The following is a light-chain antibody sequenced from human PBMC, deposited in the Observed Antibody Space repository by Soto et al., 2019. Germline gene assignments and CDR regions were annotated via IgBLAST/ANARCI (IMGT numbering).Light chain of an antibody. J-gene: IGKJ2*01. CDR2: DAS. V-gene: IGKV1-5*01. Sequence: DIQMTQTPSTLSASVGDRVTITCRATEYIGYFLAWYQQAPGKAPQLLISDASKLQSGVPSRFSGSGAGTEFTLTITSLQADDFATYYCRHYKSFPYTFGPGTKLDI. CDR1: EYIGYF. CDR3: RHYKSFPYT.